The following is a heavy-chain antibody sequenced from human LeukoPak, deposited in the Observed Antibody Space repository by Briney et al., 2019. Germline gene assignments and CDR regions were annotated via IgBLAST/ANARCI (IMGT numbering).Heavy chain of an antibody. CDR2: IGTAGDT. CDR1: GFTFSSYD. D-gene: IGHD6-19*01. Sequence: GGSLRLSCAASGFTFSSYDMHWVRQAPGKGLEWVSAIGTAGDTYYPGSVKGRFTISRENAKNSLYLQMNSLRAGDTAVYYCARGLSSGWTQGDAFDIWGQGTMVTVSS. V-gene: IGHV3-13*04. CDR3: ARGLSSGWTQGDAFDI. J-gene: IGHJ3*02.